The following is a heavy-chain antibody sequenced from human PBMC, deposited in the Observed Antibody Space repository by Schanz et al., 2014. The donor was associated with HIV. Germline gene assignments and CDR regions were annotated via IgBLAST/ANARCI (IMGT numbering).Heavy chain of an antibody. D-gene: IGHD1-1*01. CDR1: GFTFSSYS. CDR3: ARDQTTINYYYYALDV. Sequence: EVQLLESGGGLVQPGGSLRLSCAASGFTFSSYSMNWVRQAPGKGLEWVSYISSSSTTIYYADSVKGRFTISKDNAKTSLYLQMNNLRREDTAVYFCARDQTTINYYYYALDVWGQGTTVTVTS. V-gene: IGHV3-48*01. CDR2: ISSSSTTI. J-gene: IGHJ6*02.